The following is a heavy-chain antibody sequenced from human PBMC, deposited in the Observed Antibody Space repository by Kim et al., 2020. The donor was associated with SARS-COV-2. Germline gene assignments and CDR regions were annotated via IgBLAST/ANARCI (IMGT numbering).Heavy chain of an antibody. CDR3: ARGILVGATSVDFDY. CDR1: GGSVSSGSYY. D-gene: IGHD1-26*01. J-gene: IGHJ4*02. CDR2: IYYSGST. Sequence: SETLSLTCTVSGGSVSSGSYYWSWIRQPPGKGLEWIGYIYYSGSTNYNPSLKSRVTISVDTSKNQFSLKLSSVTAADTAVYYCARGILVGATSVDFDYWGQGTLVTVSS. V-gene: IGHV4-61*01.